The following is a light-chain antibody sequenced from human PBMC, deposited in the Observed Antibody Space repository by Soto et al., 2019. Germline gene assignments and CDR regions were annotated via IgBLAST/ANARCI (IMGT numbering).Light chain of an antibody. CDR3: ETWDDNAWV. Sequence: QPVLTQSSSASASLGSSVKLTCTLSSAHSGYIIAWHQQQPGKAPRYLMKLEGSGSYNKGSGVPDRFSGSSSGADRYLTISNLQFEDEADYYCETWDDNAWVFGGGTQLPV. V-gene: IGLV4-60*02. CDR1: SAHSGYI. J-gene: IGLJ3*02. CDR2: LEGSGSY.